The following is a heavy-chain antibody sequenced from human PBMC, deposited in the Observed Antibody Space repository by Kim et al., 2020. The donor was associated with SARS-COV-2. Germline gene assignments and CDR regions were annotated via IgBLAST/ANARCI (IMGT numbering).Heavy chain of an antibody. J-gene: IGHJ1*01. D-gene: IGHD3-10*01. CDR2: IYYSGST. Sequence: SETLSLTCTVSGGSISSYYWSWIRQPPGKGLEWIGYIYYSGSTNYNPSLKSRVTISVDTSKNQFSLKLSSVTAADKAVYYCARDGGYYYGWGSYLIWGQG. CDR1: GGSISSYY. V-gene: IGHV4-59*01. CDR3: ARDGGYYYGWGSYLI.